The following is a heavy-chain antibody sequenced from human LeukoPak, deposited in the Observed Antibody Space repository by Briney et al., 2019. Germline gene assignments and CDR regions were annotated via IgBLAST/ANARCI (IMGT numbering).Heavy chain of an antibody. V-gene: IGHV1-18*01. Sequence: ASVKVSCKASGYTFTSYGISWVRQAPGQGLEWMGWISAYNGNTNYAQKLQGRVTMTTDTSTSTAYMELRSLRSDDTAVYYCARDSSSWLLSYYFDYWGQGTLVTVSS. CDR1: GYTFTSYG. CDR2: ISAYNGNT. CDR3: ARDSSSWLLSYYFDY. D-gene: IGHD6-13*01. J-gene: IGHJ4*02.